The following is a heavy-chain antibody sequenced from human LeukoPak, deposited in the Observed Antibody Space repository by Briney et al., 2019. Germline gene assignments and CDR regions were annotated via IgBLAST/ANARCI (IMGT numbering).Heavy chain of an antibody. CDR3: ARDGPPSLSGDSYGFSANYYYYGMDV. Sequence: ASVKVSCKASGYTFTSYYMHWVRQAPGQGLEWMGIINPSGGSTSYAQKIQGRGTLTRDTSTSTVYMELSSLRSEDTAVYYCARDGPPSLSGDSYGFSANYYYYGMDVWGQGTTVTVSS. V-gene: IGHV1-46*01. CDR2: INPSGGST. J-gene: IGHJ6*02. CDR1: GYTFTSYY. D-gene: IGHD5-18*01.